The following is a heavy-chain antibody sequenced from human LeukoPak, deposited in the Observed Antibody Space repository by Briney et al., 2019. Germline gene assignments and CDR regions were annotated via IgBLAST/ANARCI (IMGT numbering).Heavy chain of an antibody. CDR2: INGSGGST. J-gene: IGHJ4*02. Sequence: GGSLRLSCAASGFTFSSYAMSWVRQAPGKGLEWVSAINGSGGSTYYADSVKGRFTISRDNSKNTLYLQMNSLRAEDTAVYYCAKGSVVQGDGYNYPSPFDYWGQGTLVTVSS. CDR3: AKGSVVQGDGYNYPSPFDY. V-gene: IGHV3-23*01. D-gene: IGHD5-24*01. CDR1: GFTFSSYA.